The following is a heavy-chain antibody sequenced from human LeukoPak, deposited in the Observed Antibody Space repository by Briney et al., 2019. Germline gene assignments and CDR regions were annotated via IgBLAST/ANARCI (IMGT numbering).Heavy chain of an antibody. V-gene: IGHV3-9*01. CDR2: ISWNSGSI. J-gene: IGHJ3*02. CDR1: GFTFDDYA. Sequence: GGSLRLSCAASGFTFDDYAMHWVRQAPGKGLEWVSGISWNSGSIGYADSVKGRFTISRDNAKNSLYLQMNSLRAEDTASYYCAKDYYDSSGYQFDIWGQGTMVTVSS. CDR3: AKDYYDSSGYQFDI. D-gene: IGHD3-22*01.